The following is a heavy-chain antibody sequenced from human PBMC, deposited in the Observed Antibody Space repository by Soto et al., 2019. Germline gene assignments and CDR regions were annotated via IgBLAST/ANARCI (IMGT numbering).Heavy chain of an antibody. J-gene: IGHJ4*02. V-gene: IGHV3-23*01. CDR2: ISGSGGST. Sequence: PGGSLRLSCAASGFTVSSYAMGWVRQEPGKGLEWVSAISGSGGSTYYADSVKGRFTISRDNSKNTLYLQMNSLRAEDTAVYYCAKARYSYAQTGYYYDSSGYYYDYWGRGTLVTVSS. D-gene: IGHD3-22*01. CDR1: GFTVSSYA. CDR3: AKARYSYAQTGYYYDSSGYYYDY.